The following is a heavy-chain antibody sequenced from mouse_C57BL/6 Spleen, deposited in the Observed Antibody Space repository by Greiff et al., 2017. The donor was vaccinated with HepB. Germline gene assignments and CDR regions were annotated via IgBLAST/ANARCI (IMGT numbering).Heavy chain of an antibody. CDR1: GYTFTDYE. CDR2: LDPETGGT. J-gene: IGHJ3*01. CDR3: TREYSEWRFAC. Sequence: VQLQQSGAELVRPGASVTLSCKASGYTFTDYEMHRVKQTPVHGLEWIGALDPETGGTAYNQKCKGKAILTADNSSSTAYMELRSLTSEDSAVYYCTREYSEWRFACWGQGTLVTVAA. D-gene: IGHD2-12*01. V-gene: IGHV1-15*01.